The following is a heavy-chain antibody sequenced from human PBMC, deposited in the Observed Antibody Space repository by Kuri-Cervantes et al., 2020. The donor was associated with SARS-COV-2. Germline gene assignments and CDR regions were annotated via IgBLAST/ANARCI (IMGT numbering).Heavy chain of an antibody. CDR2: IYTSGST. CDR1: GVSVSGGSYY. V-gene: IGHV4-61*10. D-gene: IGHD1-26*01. Sequence: SETLSLTCDVSGVSVSGGSYYWSWIRQPAGKGLEWIGYIYTSGSTNYNPSLKSRVTISVDTSKNQFSLKLSSVTAADTAVYYCAGGGWELRYYYYYMDVWGKGTTVTVSS. CDR3: AGGGWELRYYYYYMDV. J-gene: IGHJ6*03.